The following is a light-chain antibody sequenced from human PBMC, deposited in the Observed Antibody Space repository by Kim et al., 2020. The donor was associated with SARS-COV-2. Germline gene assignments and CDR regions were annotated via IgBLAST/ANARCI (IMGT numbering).Light chain of an antibody. CDR2: KAS. V-gene: IGKV1-5*03. CDR3: QQYHSYPLT. Sequence: DIQMTQSPSTLSASVGDRVTITCRASQTITTWLTWYQQRPGKAPKLLIYKASALESGVTSRFSGSGSGTEFTLNISSLQPDDFATYYCQQYHSYPLTFGGGTKVDIK. CDR1: QTITTW. J-gene: IGKJ4*01.